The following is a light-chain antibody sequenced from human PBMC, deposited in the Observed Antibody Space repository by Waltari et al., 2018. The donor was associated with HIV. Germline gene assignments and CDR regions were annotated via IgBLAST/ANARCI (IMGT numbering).Light chain of an antibody. CDR3: RSVANRDGCYVR. CDR2: EVT. CDR1: NSDLGTYDY. V-gene: IGLV2-8*01. J-gene: IGLJ2*01. Sequence: QSALTQPPSASGSPGQSVTLSCTGTNSDLGTYDYVSWYQQHPGKAPKLVISEVTKRPSGGSVRFSGSKSRNTAFLTVSGLQSEDEDDYYCRSVANRDGCYVRFGGGTRLTVL.